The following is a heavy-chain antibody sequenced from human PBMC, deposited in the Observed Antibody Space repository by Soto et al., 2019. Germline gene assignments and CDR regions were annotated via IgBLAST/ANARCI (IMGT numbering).Heavy chain of an antibody. D-gene: IGHD1-26*01. Sequence: GGSLRLSCAASGFTFSSYAMHWVRQAPGKGLEWVAVISYDGSNKYYADSVKGRFTISRDNSRNSLFLEMKSLRSEDTAVYSCVRDRSGSYLEGFDYWGQGPLVTVSS. J-gene: IGHJ4*02. CDR3: VRDRSGSYLEGFDY. CDR1: GFTFSSYA. CDR2: ISYDGSNK. V-gene: IGHV3-30-3*01.